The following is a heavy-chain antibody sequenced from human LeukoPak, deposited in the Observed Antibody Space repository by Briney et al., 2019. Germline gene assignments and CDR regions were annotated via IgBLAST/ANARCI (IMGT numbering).Heavy chain of an antibody. D-gene: IGHD1-26*01. CDR1: GGSISSYY. V-gene: IGHV4-4*07. CDR3: ATARVGATEDDAFDI. Sequence: PSETLSLTCTVSGGSISSYYWRWIRQPAGKGLEWIGRIYTSGSTNYNPSLKSRVTMSVDTSKNQFSLKLSSVTAADTAVYYCATARVGATEDDAFDIWGQGTMVTVSS. CDR2: IYTSGST. J-gene: IGHJ3*02.